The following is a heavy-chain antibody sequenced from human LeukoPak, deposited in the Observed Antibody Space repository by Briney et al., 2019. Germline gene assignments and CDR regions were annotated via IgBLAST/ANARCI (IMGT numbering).Heavy chain of an antibody. Sequence: ASVKVSCKASGYTFTDYSLHWVRQAPGQSIEWIGWITTGRGETRYSQEFQRRITFTRDTSASTVYMDLSDLRSEDTAVYYCARGGKQWRGGNYFDSWGQGTLVAVSS. CDR1: GYTFTDYS. CDR3: ARGGKQWRGGNYFDS. J-gene: IGHJ4*02. CDR2: ITTGRGET. D-gene: IGHD6-19*01. V-gene: IGHV1-3*03.